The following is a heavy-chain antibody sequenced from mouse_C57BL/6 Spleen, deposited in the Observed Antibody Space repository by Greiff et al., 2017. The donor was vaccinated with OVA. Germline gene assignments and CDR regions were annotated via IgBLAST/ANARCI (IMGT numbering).Heavy chain of an antibody. CDR1: GFNIKDYY. D-gene: IGHD1-1*01. CDR2: IDPEDGET. J-gene: IGHJ1*03. CDR3: AREPPLITTGGYFDV. V-gene: IGHV14-2*01. Sequence: EVQRVESGAELVKPGASVKLSCTASGFNIKDYYMHWVKQRTEQGLEWIGRIDPEDGETKYAPKFQGKATITADTSSNTAYLQLSSLTSEDTAVYYCAREPPLITTGGYFDVWGTGTTVTVSS.